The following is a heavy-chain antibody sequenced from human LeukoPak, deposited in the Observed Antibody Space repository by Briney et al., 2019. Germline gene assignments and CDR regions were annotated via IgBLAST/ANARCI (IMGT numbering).Heavy chain of an antibody. Sequence: TGRSLRLSCAASGFTVSSNYMSWVRQAPGKGLEWVSVIYSGGSAYYADSVKGRFAISRDNSKNTLYLQMNSLRAEDTAVYYCAREGYSYGYPPDYWGQGTLVTVSS. V-gene: IGHV3-66*02. CDR2: IYSGGSA. CDR3: AREGYSYGYPPDY. D-gene: IGHD5-18*01. J-gene: IGHJ4*02. CDR1: GFTVSSNY.